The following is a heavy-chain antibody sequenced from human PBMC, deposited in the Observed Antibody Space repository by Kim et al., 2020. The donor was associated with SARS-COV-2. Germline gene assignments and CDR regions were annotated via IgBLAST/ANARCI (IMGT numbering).Heavy chain of an antibody. CDR3: ARGFGERSYYYYGMDV. J-gene: IGHJ6*02. Sequence: SETLSLTCAVSGGSISSGGYSWSWIRQPPGKGLEWIGYIYHSGSTYYNPSLKSRVTISVDRSKNQFSLKLSSVTAADTAVYYCARGFGERSYYYYGMDVWVQGTTVTVSS. V-gene: IGHV4-30-2*01. D-gene: IGHD3-10*01. CDR1: GGSISSGGYS. CDR2: IYHSGST.